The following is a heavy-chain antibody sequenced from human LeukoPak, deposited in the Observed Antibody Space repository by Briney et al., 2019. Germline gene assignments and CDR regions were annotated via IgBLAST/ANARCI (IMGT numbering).Heavy chain of an antibody. V-gene: IGHV3-30*18. CDR2: ISYHGGNI. Sequence: GGSLRLSCAASAFMVSDNDMTWVRQAPGKGLEWVAVISYHGGNIYYADSVKGRFTISRDNSKNTLYLQMSSLRSEDTAVYYCTKKKEGSWQQLGDYWGQGTLVTVSS. J-gene: IGHJ4*02. CDR1: AFMVSDND. CDR3: TKKKEGSWQQLGDY. D-gene: IGHD6-13*01.